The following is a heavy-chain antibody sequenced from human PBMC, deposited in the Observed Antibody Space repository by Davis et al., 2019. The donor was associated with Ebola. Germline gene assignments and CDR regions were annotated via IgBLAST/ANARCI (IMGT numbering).Heavy chain of an antibody. CDR2: GTSADT. J-gene: IGHJ4*02. CDR3: AKDLGTSGILDY. V-gene: IGHV3-23*01. CDR1: GFTFTDYY. D-gene: IGHD1-1*01. Sequence: GESLKISCAASGFTFTDYYMGWIRQAPGKGLEWVSTYGTSADTYYADSVKGRFTISRDNSENTLYLQMNSLRAEDTAIYNCAKDLGTSGILDYWGQGTLVTVSS.